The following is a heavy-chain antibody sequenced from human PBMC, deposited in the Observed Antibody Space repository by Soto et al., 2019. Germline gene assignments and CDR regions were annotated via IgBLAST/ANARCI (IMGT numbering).Heavy chain of an antibody. Sequence: EVQLVESGGGLVKPGGCLRVSCAASGVTFSSYSMNWVRQAPGKGLEWVSSISSSSSYIYYADSVKGRFTISRDNAKNSLYLQMNSLRAEDTAVYYCARMGSQRYYYYGMDVWGQATTVTVSS. CDR2: ISSSSSYI. D-gene: IGHD6-25*01. V-gene: IGHV3-21*01. CDR1: GVTFSSYS. CDR3: ARMGSQRYYYYGMDV. J-gene: IGHJ6*02.